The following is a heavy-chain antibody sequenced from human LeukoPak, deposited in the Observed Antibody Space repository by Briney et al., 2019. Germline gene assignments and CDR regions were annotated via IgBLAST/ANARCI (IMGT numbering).Heavy chain of an antibody. J-gene: IGHJ4*02. D-gene: IGHD6-19*01. CDR3: ARVEFSSGWYGLLDY. V-gene: IGHV3-30*04. CDR1: GFTFSSYA. CDR2: ISYDGSNK. Sequence: PGGSLRLSCAASGFTFSSYAMHWVRQAPGKGLEWVAVISYDGSNKYYADSVKGRFTISRDNSKNTLYLQMNSLRAEDTAVYYCARVEFSSGWYGLLDYWGQGTLVTVSS.